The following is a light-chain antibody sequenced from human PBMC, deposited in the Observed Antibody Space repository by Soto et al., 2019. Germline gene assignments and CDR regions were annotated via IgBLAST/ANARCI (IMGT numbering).Light chain of an antibody. V-gene: IGLV1-36*01. CDR3: AAWDDNLNGVV. J-gene: IGLJ2*01. CDR1: SSNIGNHP. CDR2: YDD. Sequence: QSVLTQPPSVSEAPRQRVTISCSGSSSNIGNHPVNWYQQLPGKAPKLLIYYDDLLPSGVSDRFSGSKYGTSASLAISGRQSEDEAEYYCAAWDDNLNGVVFGGGTKLPVL.